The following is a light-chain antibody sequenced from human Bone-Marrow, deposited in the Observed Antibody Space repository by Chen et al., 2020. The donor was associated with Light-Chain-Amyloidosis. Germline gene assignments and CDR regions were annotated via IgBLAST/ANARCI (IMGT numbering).Light chain of an antibody. CDR3: QVCDRGRDGPV. J-gene: IGLJ3*02. Sequence: SYVLTQPSSVSVAPGQTATIACGGNNIGSTSVHWYQQTPGQAPLLVVYDDSDRPSGIPERLSGCNSGNTAPLNIGGVEAGDAAAYYCQVCDRGRDGPVFGGSSEVTVL. V-gene: IGLV3-21*02. CDR1: NIGSTS. CDR2: DDS.